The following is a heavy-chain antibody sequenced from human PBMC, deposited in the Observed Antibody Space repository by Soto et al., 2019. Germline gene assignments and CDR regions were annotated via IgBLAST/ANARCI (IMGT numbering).Heavy chain of an antibody. CDR2: IWYDGSNK. V-gene: IGHV3-33*01. CDR1: GFTFSSYG. CDR3: ARARGMVAAVLDY. D-gene: IGHD2-15*01. Sequence: QVQLVESGGGVVQPGRSLRLSCAASGFTFSSYGMHWVRQAPGKGLEWVAVIWYDGSNKYYADSVKGRFTISRDNSKNTLYLQMNSLKAEDTAVYYCARARGMVAAVLDYWGQGTLVTVSS. J-gene: IGHJ4*02.